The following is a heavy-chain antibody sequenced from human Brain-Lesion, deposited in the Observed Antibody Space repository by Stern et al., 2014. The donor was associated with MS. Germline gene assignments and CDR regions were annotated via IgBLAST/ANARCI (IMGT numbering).Heavy chain of an antibody. Sequence: VQLVQSGAEVKKPGASVKVSCKTSGYIFTGYYIHWVRQAHGQGLEWMAWINPHTGGTKDAQKFQGRVTMSRDTPISTAYVELSSLTSDDTAVYYCARDQRGITIFGVVTDYYYLGMDVWGQGTTVTVSS. CDR3: ARDQRGITIFGVVTDYYYLGMDV. D-gene: IGHD3-3*01. V-gene: IGHV1-2*02. J-gene: IGHJ6*02. CDR1: GYIFTGYY. CDR2: INPHTGGT.